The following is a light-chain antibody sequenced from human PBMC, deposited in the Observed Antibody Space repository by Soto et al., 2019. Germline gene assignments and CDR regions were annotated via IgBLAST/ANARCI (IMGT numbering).Light chain of an antibody. V-gene: IGKV4-1*01. CDR1: QSVLYSSNNKNY. CDR2: WAS. CDR3: QQYYSTLWT. Sequence: DVVMTQSPDSLAVSLGKSATINCKSSQSVLYSSNNKNYLAWYQQRPGQPPKLLIYWASIRESGVPDRFSGSGSGTDFTLTISSLQAEDVAVYYCQQYYSTLWTFGQGTKVDIK. J-gene: IGKJ1*01.